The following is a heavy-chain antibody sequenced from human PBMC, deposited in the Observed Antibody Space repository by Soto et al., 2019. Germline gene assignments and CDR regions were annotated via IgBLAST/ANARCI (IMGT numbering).Heavy chain of an antibody. J-gene: IGHJ2*01. Sequence: QVQLVQSGAEVKKPGSSVKVSCKASGSTFSSYAISWVRQAPGQGLEWMGGIIPIFGTSNYAQKFQGRVTITADESTRTAYMELSSLTSEDTSVYFCAGVQQWLGGSWYFDLWGRGTLVTVSS. CDR1: GSTFSSYA. V-gene: IGHV1-69*12. CDR2: IIPIFGTS. CDR3: AGVQQWLGGSWYFDL. D-gene: IGHD6-19*01.